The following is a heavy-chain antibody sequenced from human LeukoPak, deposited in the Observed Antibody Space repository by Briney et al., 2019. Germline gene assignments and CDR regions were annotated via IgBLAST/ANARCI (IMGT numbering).Heavy chain of an antibody. D-gene: IGHD3-22*01. Sequence: SETLSLTCTVSGGSISSGDYYWSWIRQPPGKGLEWIGYIYYSGSTYYNPSLKSRVPISVDTSKNQFSLKLSSVTAADTAVYYCARSPKTMIVVVADYWGQGTLVTVSS. V-gene: IGHV4-30-4*08. CDR3: ARSPKTMIVVVADY. CDR1: GGSISSGDYY. J-gene: IGHJ4*02. CDR2: IYYSGST.